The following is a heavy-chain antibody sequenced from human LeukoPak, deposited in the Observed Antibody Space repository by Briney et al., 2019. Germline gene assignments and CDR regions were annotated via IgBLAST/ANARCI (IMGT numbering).Heavy chain of an antibody. D-gene: IGHD6-6*01. CDR3: ARQGSSSFYYYYGMDV. J-gene: IGHJ6*02. CDR1: GYSFTSYW. CDR2: IYPGDSDT. V-gene: IGHV5-51*01. Sequence: GASLQISCKGSGYSFTSYWIGWVRQLPGKGLEWMGIIYPGDSDTRYSPSFQGPVTISADKSISTAYLQWSSLKASDTAMYYCARQGSSSFYYYYGMDVWGQGTTVTVSS.